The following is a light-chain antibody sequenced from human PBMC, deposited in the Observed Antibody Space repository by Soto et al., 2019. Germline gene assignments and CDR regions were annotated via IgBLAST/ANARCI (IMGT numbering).Light chain of an antibody. CDR3: CQHAGSITFVV. CDR2: EGS. V-gene: IGLV2-23*01. J-gene: IGLJ2*01. CDR1: SSDVGSYNL. Sequence: QSALTQPASVSGSPGQSITISCTRTSSDVGSYNLDSWYQQHPGKSPKLMIYEGSKRPSGVSNRFSGSKSGNSASLTISGVQADDAADYYCCQHAGSITFVVFGGGTKLTVL.